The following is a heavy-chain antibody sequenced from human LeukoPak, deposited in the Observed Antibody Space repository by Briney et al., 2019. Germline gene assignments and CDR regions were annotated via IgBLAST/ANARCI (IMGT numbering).Heavy chain of an antibody. D-gene: IGHD6-19*01. CDR3: ARGNSGWYVSPHYFDY. V-gene: IGHV4-34*01. Sequence: SETLSLTCAVYGGSFSGYYWSWIRQPPGKGLEWIGEINHSGSTNYNPSLKSRVTISVDTSKNQFSLKLSSVTAADTAVYYCARGNSGWYVSPHYFDYWGQGTLVTVSS. CDR1: GGSFSGYY. J-gene: IGHJ4*02. CDR2: INHSGST.